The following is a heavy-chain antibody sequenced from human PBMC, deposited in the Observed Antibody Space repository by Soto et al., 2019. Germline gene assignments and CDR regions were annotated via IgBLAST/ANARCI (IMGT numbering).Heavy chain of an antibody. D-gene: IGHD3-10*01. Sequence: EVQLLESGGGLVQPGGSLRLSCAASGFTFSDYAMGWVRQAPGKGLEWVSSINDSGGSTYYADSVKGRFTISRDNSKNTLYLQMNSLRAEDTAVYYCAKDYGSGSYGPWGQGTPVTVSS. CDR1: GFTFSDYA. J-gene: IGHJ5*02. V-gene: IGHV3-23*01. CDR2: INDSGGST. CDR3: AKDYGSGSYGP.